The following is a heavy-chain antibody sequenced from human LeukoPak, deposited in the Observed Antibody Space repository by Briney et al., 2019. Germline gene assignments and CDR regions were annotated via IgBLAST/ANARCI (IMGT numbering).Heavy chain of an antibody. J-gene: IGHJ4*02. Sequence: SETLSLTCAVYGGSFSGYYWSWIRQPPGKGLEWIGEINHSGSTNYNPSLKSRVTVLVDTSKNQFSLKLRSVTAADTAVYYCARALSGSYPRVFDSWGQGTLVTVSS. D-gene: IGHD1-26*01. CDR1: GGSFSGYY. V-gene: IGHV4-34*01. CDR2: INHSGST. CDR3: ARALSGSYPRVFDS.